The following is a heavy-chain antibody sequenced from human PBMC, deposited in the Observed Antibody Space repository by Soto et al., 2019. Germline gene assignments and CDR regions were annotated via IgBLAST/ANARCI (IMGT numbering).Heavy chain of an antibody. CDR1: GGSISSGGYS. V-gene: IGHV4-30-2*01. Sequence: QLQLQESGSVLVKPSQTLSLTCAVSGGSISSGGYSWSWIRQPPGRGLEWIGYIYHSGSTYYNPSLKSRVTISVDRSKNQFSLKLSSVTAADTAVYYCARAGGLGAVAVDYWGQGTLVTVSS. CDR3: ARAGGLGAVAVDY. J-gene: IGHJ4*02. CDR2: IYHSGST. D-gene: IGHD6-19*01.